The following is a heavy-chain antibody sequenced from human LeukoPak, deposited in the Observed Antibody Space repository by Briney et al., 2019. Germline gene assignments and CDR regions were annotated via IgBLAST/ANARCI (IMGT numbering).Heavy chain of an antibody. D-gene: IGHD2-15*01. CDR2: ISAYNGNT. CDR3: ARDGPLLVYYGMDV. CDR1: GYTFTSYG. Sequence: EASVKVSCKASGYTFTSYGISWVRQAPGQGLEWMGWISAYNGNTNYAQKLQGRVTMTTDTSTSTAYMELRSLRSDDTAVYYCARDGPLLVYYGMDVWGQGTTVTVSS. J-gene: IGHJ6*02. V-gene: IGHV1-18*01.